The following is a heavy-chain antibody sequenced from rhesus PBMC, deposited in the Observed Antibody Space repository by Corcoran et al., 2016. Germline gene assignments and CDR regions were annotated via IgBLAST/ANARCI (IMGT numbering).Heavy chain of an antibody. Sequence: QVQLQESGPGLVKPSETLSLTCAVSGGSISGYLCGWILQPPGKGLERIGDIGGSSGRTTYKPSIKSGVTIAKETSKNQGALKLSSVTAADTAVYYGARSKSGYSFGYWGQGVLVTGSS. CDR3: ARSKSGYSFGY. CDR2: IGGSSGRT. V-gene: IGHV4-165*01. J-gene: IGHJ4*01. D-gene: IGHD5-24*01. CDR1: GGSISGYL.